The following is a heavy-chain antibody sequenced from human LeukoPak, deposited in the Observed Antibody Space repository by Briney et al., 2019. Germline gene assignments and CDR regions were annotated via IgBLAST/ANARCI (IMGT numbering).Heavy chain of an antibody. CDR2: INQDGSEK. Sequence: PGGSLRLSCAVSGLIFRSYWMSWVRQAPGKGLEWVANINQDGSEKYFVDSVKGRFTISRDNAKNSLHLQMNTLRAEDTAVYYCARERDGRFFDSWGQGTLVTVSS. CDR3: ARERDGRFFDS. V-gene: IGHV3-7*01. J-gene: IGHJ4*02. D-gene: IGHD5-24*01. CDR1: GLIFRSYW.